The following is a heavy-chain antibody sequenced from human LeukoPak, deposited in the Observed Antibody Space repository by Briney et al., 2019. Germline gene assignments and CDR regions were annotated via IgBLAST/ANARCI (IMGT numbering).Heavy chain of an antibody. D-gene: IGHD3-22*01. CDR3: ARLYYYDSSGYYYFDY. Sequence: GESLKISCKGSGYSFTSYWTSWVRQMPGKGLEWMGRIDPSDSYTNYSPSFQGHVTISADKSISTAYLQWSSLKASDTAMYYCARLYYYDSSGYYYFDYWGQGTLVTVSS. CDR2: IDPSDSYT. CDR1: GYSFTSYW. J-gene: IGHJ4*02. V-gene: IGHV5-10-1*01.